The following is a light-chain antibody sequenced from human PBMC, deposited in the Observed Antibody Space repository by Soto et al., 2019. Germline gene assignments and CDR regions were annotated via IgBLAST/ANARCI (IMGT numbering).Light chain of an antibody. Sequence: EIVLTQSPGTLSLSPGERATLSCRASQSGSSSYLAWYQQKPGQAPRLLIYGASSRATGIPDRFSGSGSGTDFTLTISRLEPEDFAVYYCQQYGSSPYTFGQGNKLEIK. CDR1: QSGSSSY. V-gene: IGKV3-20*01. CDR3: QQYGSSPYT. CDR2: GAS. J-gene: IGKJ2*01.